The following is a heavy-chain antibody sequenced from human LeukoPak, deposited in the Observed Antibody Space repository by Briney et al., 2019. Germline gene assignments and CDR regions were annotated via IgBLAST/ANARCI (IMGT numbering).Heavy chain of an antibody. CDR3: ARDYYGSGSYRGNTWFDP. J-gene: IGHJ5*02. V-gene: IGHV1-2*02. CDR1: GYTFTGYY. Sequence: ASVKVSCKASGYTFTGYYMHWVRQAPGQGLELMGWINPNSGGTNYAQKFQGRVTMTRDTSISTAYMELSRLRSDDTDVYYCARDYYGSGSYRGNTWFDPWGQGTLVTVSS. D-gene: IGHD3-10*01. CDR2: INPNSGGT.